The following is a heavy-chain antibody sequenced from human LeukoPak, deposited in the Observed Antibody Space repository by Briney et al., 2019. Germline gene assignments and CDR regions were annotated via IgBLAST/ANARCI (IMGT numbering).Heavy chain of an antibody. CDR1: GFTFSSYA. V-gene: IGHV3-23*01. D-gene: IGHD2-2*02. J-gene: IGHJ4*02. CDR3: AKTEAPAAIRAGSDY. Sequence: GGSLRLSCAASGFTFSSYAMSWVRQAPGKGLEWVSAISGSGGSTYYADSVEGRFTTSRDNSNNTLYLQMNSLRAEDTAVYYCAKTEAPAAIRAGSDYWGQGTLVTVSS. CDR2: ISGSGGST.